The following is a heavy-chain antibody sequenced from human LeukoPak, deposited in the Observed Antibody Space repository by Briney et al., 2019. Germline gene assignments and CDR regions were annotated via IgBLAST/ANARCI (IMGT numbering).Heavy chain of an antibody. J-gene: IGHJ4*02. CDR2: IYSSGTT. D-gene: IGHD6-19*01. CDR3: ARVTSYISGWYLSSDH. V-gene: IGHV4-4*07. Sequence: PSETLSLTCTVFGGSMSSYYWSWIRQPAGRGLEWIGRIYSSGTTNYNPSLKSRVTMSVDTSKKEFSLKLTSVTAADTAVYYCARVTSYISGWYLSSDHWGQGALVTVSS. CDR1: GGSMSSYY.